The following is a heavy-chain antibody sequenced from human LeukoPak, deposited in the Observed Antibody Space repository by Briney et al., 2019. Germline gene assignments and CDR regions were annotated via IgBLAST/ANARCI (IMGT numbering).Heavy chain of an antibody. CDR2: IFYSGST. CDR3: ARDRAPSSGGYDNDNWFDP. V-gene: IGHV4-31*03. J-gene: IGHJ5*02. Sequence: SQTLSLTCTVSGGSISSGRYYWNWIRQHPGKGLEWIGYIFYSGSTYYNPSLKSRVTISLDTSKNQFSLKLNSVTVADTAVYYCARDRAPSSGGYDNDNWFDPWGQGTPVTVSS. CDR1: GGSISSGRYY. D-gene: IGHD5-12*01.